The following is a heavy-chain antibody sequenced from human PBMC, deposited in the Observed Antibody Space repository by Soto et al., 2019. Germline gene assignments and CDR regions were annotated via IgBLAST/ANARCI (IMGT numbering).Heavy chain of an antibody. V-gene: IGHV3-15*07. J-gene: IGHJ4*02. Sequence: VQLVESGGGLVKPGGSLRLSCTVSGLTFTNAWMTWVRQAPGKGLEWVARIKSHTDGGTTDYAAPLQGRFTISRDDARNTLFLQMNSLKTEDTAVYFCATAPGYWAPAPLDYRGQGTLVSVSS. CDR1: GLTFTNAW. CDR2: IKSHTDGGTT. CDR3: ATAPGYWAPAPLDY. D-gene: IGHD6-25*01.